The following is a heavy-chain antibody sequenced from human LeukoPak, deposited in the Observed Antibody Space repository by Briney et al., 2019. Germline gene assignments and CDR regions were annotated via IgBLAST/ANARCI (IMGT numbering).Heavy chain of an antibody. CDR1: GGSFSGYY. J-gene: IGHJ6*03. CDR3: ARGRGGRGVIYYYYYMDV. CDR2: INHSGST. D-gene: IGHD3-10*01. Sequence: SETLSLTCAVYGGSFSGYYWSWIRQPPGKGPEWIGEINHSGSTNYNPSLKSQVTIAVGTSKIQFSLKLSSVTAADTAVYYCARGRGGRGVIYYYYYMDVWGKGTTVTVSS. V-gene: IGHV4-34*01.